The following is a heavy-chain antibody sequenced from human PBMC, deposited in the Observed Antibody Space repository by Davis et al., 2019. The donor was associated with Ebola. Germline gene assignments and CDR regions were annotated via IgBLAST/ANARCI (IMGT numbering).Heavy chain of an antibody. D-gene: IGHD2-15*01. CDR1: GYIFTSYA. Sequence: AASVKVSCKASGYIFTSYAIHWVRQAPGQGLEWMGIINPSGGSTSYAQKFQGRVTMTRDTSTSTVYMDLSSLRSEDTAVYYCARANPYRLLLDYWGQGTLVTVSS. CDR3: ARANPYRLLLDY. J-gene: IGHJ4*02. CDR2: INPSGGST. V-gene: IGHV1-46*01.